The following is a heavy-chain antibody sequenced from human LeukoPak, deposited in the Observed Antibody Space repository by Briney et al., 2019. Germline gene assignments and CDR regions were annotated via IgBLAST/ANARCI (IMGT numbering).Heavy chain of an antibody. CDR2: IKSKSDGGAT. D-gene: IGHD3-16*01. CDR1: GFTLKSDW. V-gene: IGHV3-15*01. Sequence: PGGSLRHSRSASGFTLKSDWRSWIRQAPGKGLEWVGRIKSKSDGGATDYAAPVKGRFTISRDDSKNTLSLQMNSLETEDIALYYICTGQLSLGWGQGTLVTVPS. CDR3: CTGQLSLG. J-gene: IGHJ4*02.